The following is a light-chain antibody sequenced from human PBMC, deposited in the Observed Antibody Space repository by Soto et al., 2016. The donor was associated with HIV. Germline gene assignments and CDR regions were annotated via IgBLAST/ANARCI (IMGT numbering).Light chain of an antibody. Sequence: DIQLTQSPSFLSASVGDRVTITCRASQGISSYLAWYQQKPGKAPKLLIYAASTLQSGVPSRFSGSGSGTEFTLTISSLQPEDFATYYCQQLNSYPRTFGLGDQAWRSN. CDR2: AAS. J-gene: IGKJ2*02. CDR3: QQLNSYPRT. CDR1: QGISSY. V-gene: IGKV1-9*01.